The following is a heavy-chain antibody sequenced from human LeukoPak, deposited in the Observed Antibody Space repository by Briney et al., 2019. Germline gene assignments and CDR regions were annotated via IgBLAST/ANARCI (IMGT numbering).Heavy chain of an antibody. CDR2: IYTSGST. J-gene: IGHJ2*01. V-gene: IGHV4-4*07. CDR1: GGSISSYY. CDR3: ARISDSSGWYANWYFDL. D-gene: IGHD6-19*01. Sequence: SETLSLTCTVSGGSISSYYWSWIRQPAGKGLEWIGRIYTSGSTNYNPSLKSRVTISVETSKNQFSLKLSSVTAADTAVYYCARISDSSGWYANWYFDLWGRGTLVTVSS.